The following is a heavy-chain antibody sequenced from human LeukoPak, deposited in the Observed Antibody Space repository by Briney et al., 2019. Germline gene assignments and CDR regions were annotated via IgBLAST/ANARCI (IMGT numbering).Heavy chain of an antibody. CDR3: ARGGVELEKANWFDP. CDR1: GGSISSGGYY. CDR2: IYYSGSA. V-gene: IGHV4-31*03. D-gene: IGHD1-1*01. J-gene: IGHJ5*02. Sequence: SQTLSLTCTVSGGSISSGGYYWSWIRQHPGKGLEWIGYIYYSGSAYYNPSLKSRVTISVDTSKNQFSLKLSSVTAADTAAYYCARGGVELEKANWFDPWGQGTLVTVSS.